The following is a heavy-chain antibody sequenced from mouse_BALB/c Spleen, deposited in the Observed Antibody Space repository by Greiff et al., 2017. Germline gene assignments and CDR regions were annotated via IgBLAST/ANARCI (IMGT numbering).Heavy chain of an antibody. CDR1: GFTFSNYW. J-gene: IGHJ1*01. Sequence: EVKLMESGGGLVQPGGSMKLSCVASGFTFSNYWMNWVRQSPEKGLEWVAEIRLKSNNYATHYAESVKGRFTISRDDSKSSVYLQMNNLRAEDTGIYYCTRSDYYGSRWYFDVWGAGTTVTVSS. CDR2: IRLKSNNYAT. D-gene: IGHD1-1*01. CDR3: TRSDYYGSRWYFDV. V-gene: IGHV6-6*02.